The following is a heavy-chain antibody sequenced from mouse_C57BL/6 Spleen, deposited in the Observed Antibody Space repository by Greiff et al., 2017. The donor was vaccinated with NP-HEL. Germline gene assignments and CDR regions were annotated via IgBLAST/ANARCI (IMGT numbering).Heavy chain of an antibody. CDR1: GYTFTDYN. V-gene: IGHV1-18*01. CDR3: ARYGTANWDEGFAY. D-gene: IGHD4-1*01. Sequence: VHVKQSGPELVKPGASVKIPCKASGYTFTDYNMDWVKQSHGKSLEWIGDINPNNGGTIYNQKFKGKATLTVDKSSSTAYMELRSLTSEDTAVYYCARYGTANWDEGFAYWGQGTLVTVSA. CDR2: INPNNGGT. J-gene: IGHJ3*01.